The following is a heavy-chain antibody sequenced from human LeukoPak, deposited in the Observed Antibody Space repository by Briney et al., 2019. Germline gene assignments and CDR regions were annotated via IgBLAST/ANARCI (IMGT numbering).Heavy chain of an antibody. CDR3: ARADYGGNSDFHS. D-gene: IGHD4-23*01. J-gene: IGHJ4*02. Sequence: GGSLRLSCAASGFTFSTYWMHWVRQAPGKGLVWVSRISSDGSIAINADSVEGRFTVSRDNAKNTLYLQMNSLRVEDTAVYYCARADYGGNSDFHSWGQGTLVTVSS. CDR1: GFTFSTYW. CDR2: ISSDGSIA. V-gene: IGHV3-74*01.